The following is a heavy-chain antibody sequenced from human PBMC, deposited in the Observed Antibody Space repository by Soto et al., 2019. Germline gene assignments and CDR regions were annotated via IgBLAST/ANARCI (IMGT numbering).Heavy chain of an antibody. CDR2: MNPNSGNT. J-gene: IGHJ4*02. D-gene: IGHD2-8*01. CDR1: GYTFTSYD. Sequence: QVQLVQSGAEVKKPGASVKVSCKASGYTFTSYDINWVRQATGQGLEWMGWMNPNSGNTGYAQKFQGRVTMTRNTSISTAYMELSSLRSEDTAVYYCARGLRWDIVLMVYAIEGGTNDYWGQGTLVTVSS. CDR3: ARGLRWDIVLMVYAIEGGTNDY. V-gene: IGHV1-8*01.